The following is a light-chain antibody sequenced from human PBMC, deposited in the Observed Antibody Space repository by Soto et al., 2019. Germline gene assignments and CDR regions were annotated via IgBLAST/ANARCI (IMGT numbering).Light chain of an antibody. CDR1: QSVSSY. V-gene: IGKV3-11*01. Sequence: EIVLTQSPATLSLSPGGRATLSCRASQSVSSYLAWYQQKPGQAPRLLIYDASNRATGIPARFSGSGSGTDFTLTISSLEPEDFEVYYCQQRSKWVTFGQGTKVDIK. CDR3: QQRSKWVT. CDR2: DAS. J-gene: IGKJ1*01.